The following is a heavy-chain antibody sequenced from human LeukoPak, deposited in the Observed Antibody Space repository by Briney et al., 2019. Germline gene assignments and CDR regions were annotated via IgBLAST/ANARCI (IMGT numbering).Heavy chain of an antibody. D-gene: IGHD3-9*01. V-gene: IGHV4-34*01. J-gene: IGHJ5*02. CDR2: ISHNGST. CDR3: ARRRLRYHPGFDP. Sequence: PSETLSLTCAVYGGSFTAFFWSWIRQSPEKGLEWIGEISHNGSTSYSPSFKSRVTITVDASTNQFSLHVKSVSAADTAVYYCARRRLRYHPGFDPWSQGTLVTVSS. CDR1: GGSFTAFF.